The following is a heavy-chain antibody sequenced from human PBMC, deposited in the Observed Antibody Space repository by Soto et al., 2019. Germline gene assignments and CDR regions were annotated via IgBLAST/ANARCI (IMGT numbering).Heavy chain of an antibody. J-gene: IGHJ4*02. V-gene: IGHV4-31*03. CDR1: GGSISSGGYY. CDR2: IYYSGST. Sequence: PSETLSLTCTVSGGSISSGGYYWSWIRQHPGKGLEWIGYIYYSGSTYYNPSLKSRVTISVDTSKNQFSLKLSSVTAADTAVYYCARDNGIAAARPPRFFDYWGQGTLVTVSS. D-gene: IGHD6-13*01. CDR3: ARDNGIAAARPPRFFDY.